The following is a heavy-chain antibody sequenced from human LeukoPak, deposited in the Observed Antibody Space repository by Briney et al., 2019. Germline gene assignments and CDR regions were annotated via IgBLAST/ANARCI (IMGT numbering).Heavy chain of an antibody. Sequence: SEKVSRKASGGTFSSYAISWVRHAPGQGLEWMGRIIPIFGIANYAQKFQGRVTITADKSTSTAYMELSSLRSEDTAVYYCAVGHTWGYIAAAPWYWGQGTLVTVSS. D-gene: IGHD6-13*01. CDR1: GGTFSSYA. CDR2: IIPIFGIA. V-gene: IGHV1-69*04. J-gene: IGHJ4*02. CDR3: AVGHTWGYIAAAPWY.